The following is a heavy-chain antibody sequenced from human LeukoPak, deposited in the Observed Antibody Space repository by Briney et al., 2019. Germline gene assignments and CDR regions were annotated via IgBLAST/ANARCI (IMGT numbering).Heavy chain of an antibody. Sequence: GRSLRLSCAASGFTFSSYAMHWVRQAPGKGLEWVAVISYDGSNKYYADSVKGRFTISRGNSKNTLYLQMNSLRAEDTAVYYCARALFDYWGQGTLVTVSS. CDR2: ISYDGSNK. J-gene: IGHJ4*02. V-gene: IGHV3-30*04. CDR1: GFTFSSYA. CDR3: ARALFDY.